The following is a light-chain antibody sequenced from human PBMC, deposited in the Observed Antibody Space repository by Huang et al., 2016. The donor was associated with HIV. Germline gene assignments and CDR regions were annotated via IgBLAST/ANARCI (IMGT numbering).Light chain of an antibody. CDR2: GAS. V-gene: IGKV3D-15*01. J-gene: IGKJ1*01. CDR3: QQYNNWPWT. CDR1: RSVSTN. Sequence: EIVMTQSPATLSLSPGERATLSCRARRSVSTNLAWDQQKPGQAPRLLIYGASIRATNIPARFSGSGSGTDFTLTFSSLQPEDFALYYCQQYNNWPWTFGHGTKVEI.